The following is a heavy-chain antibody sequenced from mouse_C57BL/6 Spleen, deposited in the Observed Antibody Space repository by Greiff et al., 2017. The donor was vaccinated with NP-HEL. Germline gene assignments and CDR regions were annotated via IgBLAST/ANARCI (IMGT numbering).Heavy chain of an antibody. CDR3: ARSGYYYGSSYGDYAMDY. V-gene: IGHV1-52*01. D-gene: IGHD1-1*01. CDR2: IDPSDSET. Sequence: VQLQQPGAELVRPGSSVKLSCKASGYTFTSYWMHWVKRRPIQGLEWIGNIDPSDSETHYNQKFKDKATLTVDKSSSTAYMQLSSLTSEDSAVYYCARSGYYYGSSYGDYAMDYWGQGTSVTVSS. CDR1: GYTFTSYW. J-gene: IGHJ4*01.